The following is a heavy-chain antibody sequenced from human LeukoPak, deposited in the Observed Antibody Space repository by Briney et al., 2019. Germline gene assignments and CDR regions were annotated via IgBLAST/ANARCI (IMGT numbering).Heavy chain of an antibody. CDR1: GFTFSNYA. CDR3: ARGGRYDILTGPSDY. V-gene: IGHV3-23*01. D-gene: IGHD3-9*01. J-gene: IGHJ4*02. Sequence: GGSLRLSCAASGFTFSNYAMSWVRQAPGKGLEWVSGISGSGGNTYYADSVKGRFTISRDNSKNTLYLQMNSLRAEDTAVYYCARGGRYDILTGPSDYWGQGTLVTVSS. CDR2: ISGSGGNT.